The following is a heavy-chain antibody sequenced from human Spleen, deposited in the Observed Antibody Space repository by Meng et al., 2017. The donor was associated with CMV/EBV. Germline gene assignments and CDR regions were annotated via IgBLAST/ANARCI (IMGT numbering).Heavy chain of an antibody. V-gene: IGHV1-2*02. Sequence: ASVKVSCKASGYTFTGYYLHWVRQAPGQGLEWMGRSNPNSGDTSYAQKFQGRVTMTRDTSISTAYMDLASLRSDDTAVYYCARDRSGEDLDYWAQGTLVTVSS. J-gene: IGHJ4*02. CDR3: ARDRSGEDLDY. CDR1: GYTFTGYY. D-gene: IGHD7-27*01. CDR2: SNPNSGDT.